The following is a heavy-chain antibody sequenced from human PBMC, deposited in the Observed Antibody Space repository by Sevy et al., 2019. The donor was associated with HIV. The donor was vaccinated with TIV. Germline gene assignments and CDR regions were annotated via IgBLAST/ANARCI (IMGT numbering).Heavy chain of an antibody. CDR2: IYYSGST. CDR3: ARHISDSGGYYAYYYYYYMDV. Sequence: SETLSLTCTVSGGSISSNSYYWGWIRQPPGKGLEWIGSIYYSGSTYYNPSLKSRVTISVDTSKNQFSLKLSSVTAADTAVYYCARHISDSGGYYAYYYYYYMDVWGKGTTVTVSS. V-gene: IGHV4-39*01. CDR1: GGSISSNSYY. J-gene: IGHJ6*03. D-gene: IGHD1-26*01.